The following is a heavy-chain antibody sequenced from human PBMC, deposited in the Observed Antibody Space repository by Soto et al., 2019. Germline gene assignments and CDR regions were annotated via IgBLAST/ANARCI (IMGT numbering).Heavy chain of an antibody. J-gene: IGHJ4*02. Sequence: SGPTLVNPTQTLTLTCTFSGFSLSTSGVGVGWILQPPGKALEWLALISWNDDKRYSPSLKSRLIITKDTSKNRVVLTLTNMDPVDPATYYCAHRPRGAKDYYDTSGYYYFDYWGQGTLVTVSS. CDR1: GFSLSTSGVG. V-gene: IGHV2-5*01. CDR2: ISWNDDK. D-gene: IGHD3-22*01. CDR3: AHRPRGAKDYYDTSGYYYFDY.